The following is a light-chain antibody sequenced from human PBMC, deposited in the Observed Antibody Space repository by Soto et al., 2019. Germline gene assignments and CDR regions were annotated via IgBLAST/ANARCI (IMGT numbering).Light chain of an antibody. V-gene: IGKV3-15*01. CDR3: QQYSNWPLT. CDR2: GAS. CDR1: QSVRSSF. Sequence: EIVMTQSPATLSVSPGERATLSCRASQSVRSSFLAWYQQKPGQALSLLIYGASTRATGIPARFSGSGSGTEFTLTINSLQSEDFAVYYCQQYSNWPLTFGGGTKVDIK. J-gene: IGKJ4*01.